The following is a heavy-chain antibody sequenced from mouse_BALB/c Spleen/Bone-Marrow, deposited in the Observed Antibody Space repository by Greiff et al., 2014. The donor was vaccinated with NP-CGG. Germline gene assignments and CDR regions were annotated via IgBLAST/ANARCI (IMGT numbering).Heavy chain of an antibody. CDR3: ARSRDAATPFAY. D-gene: IGHD1-2*01. V-gene: IGHV1-87*01. CDR2: IYPEDGDN. CDR1: GYTFTNYW. Sequence: VQLQQSGAELARPGASVKLSCKASGYTFTNYWMHWVKQRPGQDLEWIGIIYPEDGDNRYTQKFKGKATLTADKSSSTAYMQLNSLTSEDSAVYYCARSRDAATPFAYWGQGTLVTVSA. J-gene: IGHJ3*01.